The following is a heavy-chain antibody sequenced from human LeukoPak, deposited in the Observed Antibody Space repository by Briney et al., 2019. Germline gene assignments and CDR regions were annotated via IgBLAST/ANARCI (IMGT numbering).Heavy chain of an antibody. CDR2: ISSSGSTI. J-gene: IGHJ4*02. D-gene: IGHD3-10*01. CDR1: GGSISSYY. CDR3: ARELWFGEESADYFDY. V-gene: IGHV3-11*01. Sequence: PSETLSLTCTVSGGSISSYYWSWIRQPPGKELEWVSYISSSGSTIYYADSVKGRFTISRDNAKNSLYLQMNSLRAEDTAVYYCARELWFGEESADYFDYWGQGTLVTVSS.